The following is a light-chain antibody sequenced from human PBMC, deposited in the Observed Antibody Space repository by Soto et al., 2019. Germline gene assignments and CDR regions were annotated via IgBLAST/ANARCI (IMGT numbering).Light chain of an antibody. CDR3: SSYAGNNAYV. CDR1: SSDVGGHNY. J-gene: IGLJ1*01. Sequence: QSALTQPPSASGSPGQSVTISCTGTSSDVGGHNYVSWYQQHPDKAPKLMIYEVSKRPSGVPDRFSGSKSDNTASLTVSGLQAEDEADYHCSSYAGNNAYVFGTGTKLTVL. CDR2: EVS. V-gene: IGLV2-8*01.